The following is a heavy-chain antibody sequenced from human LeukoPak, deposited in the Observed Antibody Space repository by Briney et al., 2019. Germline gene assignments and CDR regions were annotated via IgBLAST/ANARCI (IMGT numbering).Heavy chain of an antibody. D-gene: IGHD6-13*01. CDR1: GFTVSSNY. Sequence: PGGSLRLSCAASGFTVSSNYMSWVRQAPGKGLEWVSVIYSGGSTYYADSVKGRFTISRDNSKNALYLQMNSLRAEDTAVYYCASQQQLASDYWGQGTLVTVSS. CDR3: ASQQQLASDY. V-gene: IGHV3-66*04. J-gene: IGHJ4*02. CDR2: IYSGGST.